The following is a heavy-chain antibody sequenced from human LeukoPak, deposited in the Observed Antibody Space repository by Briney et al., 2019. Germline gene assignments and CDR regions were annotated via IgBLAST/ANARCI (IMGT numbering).Heavy chain of an antibody. CDR3: ASQRVWISGWQIDS. CDR1: GGSISSSSYY. Sequence: PSETLSLTCTVSGGSISSSSYYWAWLRQPPGKGLEYIGSYSGSTYYNPSLKSRVTISVDTSKKQFSLKLSSVTAADTAVYYCASQRVWISGWQIDSWGQGTLVTVSS. V-gene: IGHV4-39*01. CDR2: YSGST. J-gene: IGHJ4*02. D-gene: IGHD6-19*01.